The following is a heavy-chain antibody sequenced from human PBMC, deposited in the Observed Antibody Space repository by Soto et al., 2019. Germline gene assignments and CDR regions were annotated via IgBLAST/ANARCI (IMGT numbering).Heavy chain of an antibody. D-gene: IGHD3-22*01. J-gene: IGHJ4*02. CDR2: IYYSGST. Sequence: SETLSLTCTVSGGSISSYYWSWIRQPPGKGLEWIGYIYYSGSTNYNPSIKSRVTISVDTSKNQFSLKLSSVTAADTAVYYCARARSGYYQYYFDYWGQGTLVTVSS. CDR1: GGSISSYY. CDR3: ARARSGYYQYYFDY. V-gene: IGHV4-59*01.